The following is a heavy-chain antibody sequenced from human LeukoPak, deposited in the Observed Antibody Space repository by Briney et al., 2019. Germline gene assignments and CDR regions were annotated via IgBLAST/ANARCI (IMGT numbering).Heavy chain of an antibody. J-gene: IGHJ3*02. CDR3: ALLGSTLDAFDI. V-gene: IGHV3-74*01. CDR2: INTDGSST. D-gene: IGHD3-16*01. Sequence: GGSLRLSCAASGFTFSNYWMHWVRQAPGKGLVWVSRINTDGSSTSYADSVRGRFTISRDNAKNTVYLQMNSLRAEDTAVYYCALLGSTLDAFDIWGQGTMVTVSS. CDR1: GFTFSNYW.